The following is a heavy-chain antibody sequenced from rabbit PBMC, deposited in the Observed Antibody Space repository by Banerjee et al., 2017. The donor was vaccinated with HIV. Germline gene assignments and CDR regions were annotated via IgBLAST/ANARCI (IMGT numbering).Heavy chain of an antibody. CDR3: ARGDSDYGVNFNF. Sequence: RQAPGKGLEWIGHIYTGSSGDTYYASWAKGRFTISKTSSTTVTLQMTSLTAADTATYFCARGDSDYGVNFNFWGPGTLVTVS. CDR2: IYTGSSGDT. V-gene: IGHV1S40*01. D-gene: IGHD2-1*01. J-gene: IGHJ6*01.